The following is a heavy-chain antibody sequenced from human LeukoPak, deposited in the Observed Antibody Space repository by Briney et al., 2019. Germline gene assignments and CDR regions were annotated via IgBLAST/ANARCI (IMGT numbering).Heavy chain of an antibody. Sequence: PSETLSLTCAVYGGSFSGYYWSWIRQPPGKGLEWIGEINHSGSTNYNPSLKSRVTISVDTSKNQFSLKLSSLTAADTVVHYCAGVGLSSSTNSFGYWGQGTLVTVS. CDR3: AGVGLSSSTNSFGY. V-gene: IGHV4-34*01. D-gene: IGHD6-6*01. CDR1: GGSFSGYY. CDR2: INHSGST. J-gene: IGHJ4*02.